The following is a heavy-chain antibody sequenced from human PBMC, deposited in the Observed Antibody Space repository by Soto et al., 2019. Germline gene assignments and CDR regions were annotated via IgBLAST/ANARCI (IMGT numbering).Heavy chain of an antibody. Sequence: GGSLGLSCAASGFTFSDYYMAWIRQAPGRGLEWISYISGSTTGIYYADSVKGRFTISRDNAKTSLYLQMSSLRAEDTAVYYCARGGAGGNFCSVYWGQGTPVTVSS. V-gene: IGHV3-11*01. CDR3: ARGGAGGNFCSVY. J-gene: IGHJ4*02. D-gene: IGHD2-15*01. CDR2: ISGSTTGI. CDR1: GFTFSDYY.